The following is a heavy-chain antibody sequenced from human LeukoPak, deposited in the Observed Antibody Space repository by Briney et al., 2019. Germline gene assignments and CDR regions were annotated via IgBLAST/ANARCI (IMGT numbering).Heavy chain of an antibody. CDR1: GYTFTSYA. Sequence: ASVKVSCKASGYTFTSYAMHWVRQAPGQRLEWMGWINAGNGNTKYSQKFQGRVTITRDTSASTAYMELSSLRSEDTAVYYCARELDAKWELTGLDYWGQGTLVTVSS. J-gene: IGHJ4*02. D-gene: IGHD1-26*01. CDR3: ARELDAKWELTGLDY. V-gene: IGHV1-3*01. CDR2: INAGNGNT.